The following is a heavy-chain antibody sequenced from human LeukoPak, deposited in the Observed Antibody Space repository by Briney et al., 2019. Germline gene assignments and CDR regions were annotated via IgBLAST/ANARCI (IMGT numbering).Heavy chain of an antibody. J-gene: IGHJ4*02. CDR1: GFTFSSYA. Sequence: GGSLRLSCAASGFTFSSYAMSWVRQAPGKGLEWVSAISGSGGSTYYADSVKGRFTISRDNSKNTLYLQMNSLRAEDTAVYYFGKESDVVVVAVTFTSFASGGQEPWSPSPQ. V-gene: IGHV3-23*01. CDR3: GKESDVVVVAVTFTSFAS. D-gene: IGHD2-15*01. CDR2: ISGSGGST.